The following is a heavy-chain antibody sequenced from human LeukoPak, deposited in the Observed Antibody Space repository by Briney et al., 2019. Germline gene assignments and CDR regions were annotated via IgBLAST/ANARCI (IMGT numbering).Heavy chain of an antibody. D-gene: IGHD3-10*01. J-gene: IGHJ4*02. CDR3: ARGKGYGSGSYYKPYFDY. V-gene: IGHV1-69*13. CDR1: GGTFSSYA. Sequence: ASVKVSCKASGGTFSSYAISWVRQAPGQGLEWMGGIIPIFGTANYAQKFQGRVTITADESTSTAYMELSSLRSEDTAVYYCARGKGYGSGSYYKPYFDYWGQGTLVTVSS. CDR2: IIPIFGTA.